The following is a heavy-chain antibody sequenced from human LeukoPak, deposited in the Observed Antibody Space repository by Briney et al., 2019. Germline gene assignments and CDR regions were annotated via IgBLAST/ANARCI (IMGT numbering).Heavy chain of an antibody. CDR1: GFTFSNYW. CDR2: IKQDGSEN. J-gene: IGHJ4*02. CDR3: VRQHGFGELASRLYYFDF. Sequence: AGSLRLTCPASGFTFSNYWMSWVRQAPGKGLEWVGNIKQDGSENYYADSVRGRFTISRDNAKNSLYLQLNSLIAEDTTVYYCVRQHGFGELASRLYYFDFWGQGTLVTVSS. D-gene: IGHD3-10*01. V-gene: IGHV3-7*01.